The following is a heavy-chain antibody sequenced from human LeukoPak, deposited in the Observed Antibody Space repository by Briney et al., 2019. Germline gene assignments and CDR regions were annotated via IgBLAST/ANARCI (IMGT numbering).Heavy chain of an antibody. CDR1: GGSMSRYD. CDR3: AKSNGYGLIDI. J-gene: IGHJ3*02. D-gene: IGHD3-10*01. CDR2: IYYNGST. V-gene: IGHV4-59*12. Sequence: PSETLSLTCTVSGGSMSRYDWIWIRQSPGKGLDWIGYIYYNGSTNYSPSLKSRVTISIDTSRNQFSLKLNSVTAADTAVYYCAKSNGYGLIDIWGQGTMVTVSS.